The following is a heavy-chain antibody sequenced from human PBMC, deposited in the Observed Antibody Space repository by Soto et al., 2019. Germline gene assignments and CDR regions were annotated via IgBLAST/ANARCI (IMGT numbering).Heavy chain of an antibody. Sequence: GGSLRLSCAASGFTFSSYAMSWVRQAPGKGLEWVSAISGSGGSTYYADSVKGRFTISRDNSKNTLYLQMNSLRAEDTAVYYCAKPFITIFGVVQGGDYWGQGTLVTVSS. CDR1: GFTFSSYA. CDR3: AKPFITIFGVVQGGDY. CDR2: ISGSGGST. V-gene: IGHV3-23*01. D-gene: IGHD3-3*01. J-gene: IGHJ4*02.